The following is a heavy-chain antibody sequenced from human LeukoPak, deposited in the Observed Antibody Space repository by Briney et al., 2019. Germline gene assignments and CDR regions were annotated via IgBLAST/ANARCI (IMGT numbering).Heavy chain of an antibody. J-gene: IGHJ4*02. D-gene: IGHD3-22*01. CDR3: TRDVGIDSSGFYYFDY. Sequence: ASVKVSCKASGYTFTGYYMHWVRQAPGQGLEWMGWNNPNSGGTNYAQKFQGWVTMTRDTSISTAYMELSRLRSDDTAVYYCTRDVGIDSSGFYYFDYWGQGTLVTVSS. CDR2: NNPNSGGT. V-gene: IGHV1-2*04. CDR1: GYTFTGYY.